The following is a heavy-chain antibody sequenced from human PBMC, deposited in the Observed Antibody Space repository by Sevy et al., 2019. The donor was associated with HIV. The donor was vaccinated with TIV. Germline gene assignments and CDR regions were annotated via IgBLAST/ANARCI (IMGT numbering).Heavy chain of an antibody. J-gene: IGHJ6*02. CDR2: ISSSSNYI. D-gene: IGHD3-10*01. CDR3: ARDGARITMVQGVMAYYHGMDV. CDR1: GFTFSTYS. Sequence: GGSLRLSCAASGFTFSTYSMNWVRQAPGKGLEWVSSISSSSNYIYYEDSLKGRLTISRDNAKNSLYLQMNSLRADDTAVYYCARDGARITMVQGVMAYYHGMDVWGQGTTVTVSS. V-gene: IGHV3-21*01.